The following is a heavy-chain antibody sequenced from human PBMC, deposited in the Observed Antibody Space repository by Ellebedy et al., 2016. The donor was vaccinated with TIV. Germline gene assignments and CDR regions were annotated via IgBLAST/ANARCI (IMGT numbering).Heavy chain of an antibody. Sequence: GESLKISXAASGFTFSDYYMSWIRQAPGKGLEWVSYISSSGSTIYYADSVKGRFTISRDNAKNSLYLQMNSLRAEDTAVYYCARDGGNTRIYYYGMDVWGQGTTVTVSS. CDR2: ISSSGSTI. CDR1: GFTFSDYY. D-gene: IGHD4-23*01. V-gene: IGHV3-11*01. CDR3: ARDGGNTRIYYYGMDV. J-gene: IGHJ6*02.